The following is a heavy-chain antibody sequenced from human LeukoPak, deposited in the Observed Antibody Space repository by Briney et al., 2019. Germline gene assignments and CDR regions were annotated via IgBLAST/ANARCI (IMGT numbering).Heavy chain of an antibody. Sequence: GGSLRLSCADSGFLFSDFIDHTMVWVRQAPGKGLEWVSYISSSSTSISYADSVRGRFSISRDNVQRSLYLHMNSLRDEDTAVYYCAREFSVVGNFDYWGRGTLVIVSS. J-gene: IGHJ4*02. CDR2: ISSSSTSI. V-gene: IGHV3-21*01. CDR3: AREFSVVGNFDY. CDR1: GFLFSDFIDHT. D-gene: IGHD2-21*01.